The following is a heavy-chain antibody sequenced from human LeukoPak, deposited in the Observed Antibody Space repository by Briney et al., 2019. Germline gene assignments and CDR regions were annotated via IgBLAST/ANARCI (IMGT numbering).Heavy chain of an antibody. D-gene: IGHD1-1*01. CDR2: ISYDGSNK. Sequence: PGGSLRLSCAASGFTLSSYAMHWVRQAPGKGLEWVAVISYDGSNKYYADSVKGRFTISRDNSKNTLYLQMNSLRAEDTAVYYCARDLTGTTFFYFDYWGQGTLVTVSS. V-gene: IGHV3-30-3*01. CDR3: ARDLTGTTFFYFDY. CDR1: GFTLSSYA. J-gene: IGHJ4*02.